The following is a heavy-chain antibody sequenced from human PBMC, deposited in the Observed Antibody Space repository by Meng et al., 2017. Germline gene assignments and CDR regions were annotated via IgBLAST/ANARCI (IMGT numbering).Heavy chain of an antibody. Sequence: SVKVSCKASGGTFSSYAISWVRQAPGQGLEWMGVIIPIFGTANYAQKFQGRVTITTDESTSTAYMELSSLRSEDTAVYYCARAKLAVANAFDIWGQGTMVTVSS. CDR3: ARAKLAVANAFDI. J-gene: IGHJ3*02. V-gene: IGHV1-69*05. CDR2: IIPIFGTA. CDR1: GGTFSSYA. D-gene: IGHD6-19*01.